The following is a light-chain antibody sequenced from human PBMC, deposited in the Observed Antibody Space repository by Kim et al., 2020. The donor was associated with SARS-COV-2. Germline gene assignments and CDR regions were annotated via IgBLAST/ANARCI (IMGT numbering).Light chain of an antibody. Sequence: EIVLTQSPATLSLSPGERATLSCRASQSVSSYLAWYQQKPGQAPRPLIYDASNRATGIPARFSGSGSGTDFTLTISSLEPEDFAVYYCQQRSNWPRYTSGQGTKLEI. V-gene: IGKV3-11*01. CDR1: QSVSSY. J-gene: IGKJ2*01. CDR2: DAS. CDR3: QQRSNWPRYT.